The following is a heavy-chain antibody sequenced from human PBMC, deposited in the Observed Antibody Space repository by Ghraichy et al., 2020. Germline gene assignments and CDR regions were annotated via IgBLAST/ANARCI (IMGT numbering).Heavy chain of an antibody. J-gene: IGHJ4*02. CDR2: ISGYNGNT. D-gene: IGHD5-18*01. V-gene: IGHV1-18*04. CDR1: GYTFTSYG. CDR3: ARDLKSWGGSGRTEIRAFNYGNLY. Sequence: VSCTASGYTFTSYGISWVRQAPGQGLEWMGWISGYNGNTNYAQKFQGRLSMTTDTSTSTAYMELRSLRSDDTAVFYCARDLKSWGGSGRTEIRAFNYGNLYWGQGTLVTVYS.